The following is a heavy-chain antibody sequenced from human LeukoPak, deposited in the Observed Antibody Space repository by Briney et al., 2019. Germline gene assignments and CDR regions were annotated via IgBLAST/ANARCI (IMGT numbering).Heavy chain of an antibody. CDR3: ARDLEAANYYYYYYMDV. V-gene: IGHV1-69*06. Sequence: PGSSVKVSCKASGGTFSSYAISWVRQAPGQGLEWMGRIIPIFGTANYAQKFQGRVTITAAKSTSTAYMELSSLRSEDTAVYYCARDLEAANYYYYYYMDVWGKGTTVTVSS. J-gene: IGHJ6*03. D-gene: IGHD2-15*01. CDR1: GGTFSSYA. CDR2: IIPIFGTA.